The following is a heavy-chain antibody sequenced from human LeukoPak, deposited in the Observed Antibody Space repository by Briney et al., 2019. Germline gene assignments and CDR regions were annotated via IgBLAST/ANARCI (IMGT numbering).Heavy chain of an antibody. CDR3: ARAGDFWSGYPSRNYMDV. D-gene: IGHD3-3*01. CDR1: GFTFSPYN. V-gene: IGHV4-59*12. J-gene: IGHJ6*03. CDR2: IYYSGST. Sequence: GSLRLSCAASGFTFSPYNMNWVRQPPGKGLEWIGSIYYSGSTYYNPSLKSRVTMSVDTSKKQFSLKLSSVTAADTAVYYCARAGDFWSGYPSRNYMDVWGKGTTVTVSS.